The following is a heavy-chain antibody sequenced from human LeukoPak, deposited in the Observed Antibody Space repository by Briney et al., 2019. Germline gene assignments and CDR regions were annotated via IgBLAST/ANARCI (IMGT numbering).Heavy chain of an antibody. CDR1: GGSINNYY. Sequence: SETLSLTCTVSGGSINNYYWSWIRQPAGKGLEWIGRIYTRGSTNYNPSLKSRVTMSVDTSKNQFSLKVSPVTAADTAVYYCARGRYCSADICSGGDAFDIWGQGTMVSVSS. V-gene: IGHV4-4*07. D-gene: IGHD2-15*01. J-gene: IGHJ3*02. CDR3: ARGRYCSADICSGGDAFDI. CDR2: IYTRGST.